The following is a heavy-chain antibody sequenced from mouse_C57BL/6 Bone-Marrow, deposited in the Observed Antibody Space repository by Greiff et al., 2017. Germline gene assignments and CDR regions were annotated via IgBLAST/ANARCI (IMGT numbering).Heavy chain of an antibody. CDR2: IYPSDSET. V-gene: IGHV1-61*01. CDR1: GYTFTSYW. J-gene: IGHJ4*01. CDR3: ARWGAMDY. Sequence: QVQLQQPGAELVRPGSSVKLSCKASGYTFTSYWMAWVKQRPGQGLEWIGNIYPSDSETHYNQKFKDKATLTVDQSSSTAYMQLSSLTSEDAAVYYCARWGAMDYWGQGTSVTVSA.